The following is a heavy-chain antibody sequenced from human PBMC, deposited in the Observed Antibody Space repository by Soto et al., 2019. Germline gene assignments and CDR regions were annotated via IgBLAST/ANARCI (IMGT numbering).Heavy chain of an antibody. Sequence: PSETLSLTCTVSGGSISSSPYYWGWIRQPPGKGLEWIGSIYYSGTTYYNPSLKSRVTLSVDTSKNQFSLRLSSVTAADAAAYYCARTPISRSWYGTYFDYWGQGALVTVSS. CDR2: IYYSGTT. V-gene: IGHV4-39*01. CDR1: GGSISSSPYY. J-gene: IGHJ4*02. D-gene: IGHD6-13*01. CDR3: ARTPISRSWYGTYFDY.